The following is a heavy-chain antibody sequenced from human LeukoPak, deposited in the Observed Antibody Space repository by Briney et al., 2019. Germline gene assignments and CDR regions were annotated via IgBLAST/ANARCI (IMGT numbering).Heavy chain of an antibody. CDR2: INSDGSST. CDR1: GFTFRNYA. J-gene: IGHJ4*02. CDR3: ARDSLGATTVDY. V-gene: IGHV3-74*01. Sequence: GSLRLSCAASGFTFRNYAMRWVRQAPGKGLVWVSRINSDGSSTSYADSVKGRFTISRDNAKNTLYLQMNSLRAEDTAVYYCARDSLGATTVDYWGQGTLVTVSS. D-gene: IGHD1-26*01.